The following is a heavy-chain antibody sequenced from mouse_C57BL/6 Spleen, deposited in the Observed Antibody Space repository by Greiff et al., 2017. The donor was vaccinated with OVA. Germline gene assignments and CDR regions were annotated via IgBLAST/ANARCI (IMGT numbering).Heavy chain of an antibody. CDR1: GFTFSDYG. Sequence: EVKLVESGGGLVKPGGSLKLSCAASGFTFSDYGMHWVRQAPEKGLEWVAYISSGSSTIYYADTVKGRFTISRDNAKNTLFLQMTSLRSEDTAMYYCARDSMGYFDVWGTGTTVTVSS. J-gene: IGHJ1*03. V-gene: IGHV5-17*01. CDR2: ISSGSSTI. D-gene: IGHD2-10*02. CDR3: ARDSMGYFDV.